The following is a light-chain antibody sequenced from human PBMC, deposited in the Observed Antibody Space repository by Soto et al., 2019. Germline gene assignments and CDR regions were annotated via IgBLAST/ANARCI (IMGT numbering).Light chain of an antibody. V-gene: IGKV3-15*01. CDR1: QSVGSN. J-gene: IGKJ5*01. Sequence: EIVMTQSPGTRSWSPAERATLSWRASQSVGSNLAWFQQKPGQAPRLLIYGSSTRATGVPARFSGSGSGADFTLTISNLQSEDFAVYYCQQYTNWPPTTFGQGTRLEIK. CDR3: QQYTNWPPTT. CDR2: GSS.